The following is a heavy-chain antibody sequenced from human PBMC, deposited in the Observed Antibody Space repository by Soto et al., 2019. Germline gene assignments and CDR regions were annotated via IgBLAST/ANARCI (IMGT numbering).Heavy chain of an antibody. CDR3: ARGYCTSSACHWNFDY. J-gene: IGHJ4*02. V-gene: IGHV3-21*01. CDR2: INRASIYI. D-gene: IGHD2-8*02. CDR1: GFTFSTYD. Sequence: GGSLRLSCVASGFTFSTYDMNWVRQAPGKGLEWVSSINRASIYIYYADSVRGRFTISRDNAKNSLYLQMDSLRVEDMAVYYCARGYCTSSACHWNFDYWGQGTLVTVSS.